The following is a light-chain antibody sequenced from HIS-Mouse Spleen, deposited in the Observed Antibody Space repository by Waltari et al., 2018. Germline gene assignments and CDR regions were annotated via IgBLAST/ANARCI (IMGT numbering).Light chain of an antibody. J-gene: IGLJ3*02. CDR1: SRDVGSYNL. Sequence: QSALTQPASVSGSPGQSITISCTGTSRDVGSYNLVSWYHQHPGKAPKLMLYEGSKRPSGVSNRFSGSKSGNTASLTISGLQAEDEADYYCCSYAGSSTWVFGGGTKLTVL. CDR3: CSYAGSSTWV. V-gene: IGLV2-23*01. CDR2: EGS.